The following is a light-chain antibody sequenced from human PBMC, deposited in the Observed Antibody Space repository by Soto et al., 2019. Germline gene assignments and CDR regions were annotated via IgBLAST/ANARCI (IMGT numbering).Light chain of an antibody. CDR1: QSVTDNY. V-gene: IGKV3-20*01. J-gene: IGKJ1*01. Sequence: EIVLTQSPGTLSLSPGETATLSCRASQSVTDNYVAWYQQKPGQAPRLLIYGASSRATGIPDRFSGSGSGTDFTLTISRLEPEDFAVYYCQQYGSPWTFGQGTKVDIK. CDR2: GAS. CDR3: QQYGSPWT.